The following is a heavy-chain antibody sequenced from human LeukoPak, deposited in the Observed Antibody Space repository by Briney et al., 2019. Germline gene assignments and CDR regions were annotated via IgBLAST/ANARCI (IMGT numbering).Heavy chain of an antibody. CDR1: GYTLTELS. J-gene: IGHJ4*02. CDR2: FDPEDGET. D-gene: IGHD3-22*01. Sequence: ASVEVSCKVSGYTLTELSMHWVRQAPGKGLEWMGGFDPEDGETIYAQKFQGRVTMTEDTSTDTAYMELSSLRSEDTAVYYCARGYYDSSGYYHDYWGQGTLVTVSS. CDR3: ARGYYDSSGYYHDY. V-gene: IGHV1-24*01.